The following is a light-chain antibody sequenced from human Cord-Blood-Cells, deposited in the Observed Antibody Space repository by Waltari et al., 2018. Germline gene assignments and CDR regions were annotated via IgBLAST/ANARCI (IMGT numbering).Light chain of an antibody. CDR1: QSVSSY. CDR3: QQRSNWYT. J-gene: IGKJ2*01. CDR2: DAS. Sequence: EIVLTQSPATLSLSPGERATLSCRASQSVSSYLAWYQQKTGQAPRLLIYDASNRATGIPARFSGSGSWTDFTLTISSLEPEDFAVYYCQQRSNWYTFGQGTKLEIK. V-gene: IGKV3-11*01.